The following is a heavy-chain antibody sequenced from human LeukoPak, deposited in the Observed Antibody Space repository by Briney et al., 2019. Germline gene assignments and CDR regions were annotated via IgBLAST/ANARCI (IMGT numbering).Heavy chain of an antibody. D-gene: IGHD2-15*01. Sequence: PSESLSLTCTVSGGSISSGSYYWSWIRQPAGKGLEWIGRIYTSGSTNYNPSLKSRVTISVDTSKNQFSLKLSSVTAADTAVYYCARERCSGGSCPLDYWGQGTLVTVSS. CDR3: ARERCSGGSCPLDY. V-gene: IGHV4-61*02. CDR1: GGSISSGSYY. CDR2: IYTSGST. J-gene: IGHJ4*02.